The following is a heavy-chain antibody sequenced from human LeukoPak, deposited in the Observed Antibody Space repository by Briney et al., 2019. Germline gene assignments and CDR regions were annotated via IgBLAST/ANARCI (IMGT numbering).Heavy chain of an antibody. J-gene: IGHJ4*02. CDR1: GSKFNDYA. Sequence: GRSLRLSCVASGSKFNDYAMQWVRQPPGKGLEWVSGLSWHSGSIGYADSVKGRFIISRDNAKNSLYLEMNSLRPEDSALYYCAKETKVGENLYYFDYWGRGTLVTVSS. D-gene: IGHD1-26*01. CDR2: LSWHSGSI. V-gene: IGHV3-9*01. CDR3: AKETKVGENLYYFDY.